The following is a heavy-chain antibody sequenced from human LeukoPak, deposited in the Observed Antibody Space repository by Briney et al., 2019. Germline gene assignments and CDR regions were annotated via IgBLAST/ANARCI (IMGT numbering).Heavy chain of an antibody. J-gene: IGHJ4*02. Sequence: GGSLRLSCAASGFTFSSYSMNWVRQAPGKGLEWVSSISSGSSYIYYADEVKGRFTISRDNAKNSLYLQMNSLRAEDTAVYYCARVDNYFDYWGQGTLVTVSS. CDR2: ISSGSSYI. CDR3: ARVDNYFDY. V-gene: IGHV3-21*01. CDR1: GFTFSSYS.